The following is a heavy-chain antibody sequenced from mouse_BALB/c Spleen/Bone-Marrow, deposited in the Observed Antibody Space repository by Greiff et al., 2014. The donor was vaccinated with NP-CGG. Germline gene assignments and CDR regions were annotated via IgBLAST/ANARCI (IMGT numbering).Heavy chain of an antibody. V-gene: IGHV2-6-5*01. D-gene: IGHD4-1*01. Sequence: QVQLQQPGPGLVAPSQSLSITCTVSGFSLTDYGVSWIRQPPGKGLEWLGVIWGGGITYYNSALKSRLSISKDNSKSQVFLKKNSLQTDDTAMYYCAKLNWDEGDYWGQGTTLTVSS. CDR1: GFSLTDYG. J-gene: IGHJ2*01. CDR2: IWGGGIT. CDR3: AKLNWDEGDY.